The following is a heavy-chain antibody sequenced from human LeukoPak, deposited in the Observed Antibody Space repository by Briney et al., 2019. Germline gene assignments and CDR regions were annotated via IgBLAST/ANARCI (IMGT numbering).Heavy chain of an antibody. V-gene: IGHV3-15*07. D-gene: IGHD1-20*01. CDR1: GFSFSDAW. Sequence: GGSLRLSCAASGFSFSDAWMNWVRQAPGKGLEWVGRIKSKADGETIDYAAPVKGRFTFSRDDSKNMLYLQMSSLKSEDTAVYYCSTLTSRGLSDSWGQGTLVTVSS. J-gene: IGHJ4*02. CDR3: STLTSRGLSDS. CDR2: IKSKADGETI.